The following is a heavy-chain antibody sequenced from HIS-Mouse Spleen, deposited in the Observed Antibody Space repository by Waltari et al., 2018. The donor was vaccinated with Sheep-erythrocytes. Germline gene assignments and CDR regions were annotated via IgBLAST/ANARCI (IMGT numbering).Heavy chain of an antibody. CDR3: ARVASGATFDY. Sequence: EVQLVESGGGLVKPGGSLRLSCAASGFTFSSYSMNWVRQAPGRGLEWVASVSSSISYIYYADSVKGRFTISRDNDKNSLYLQMNSLRAEDTAVYYCARVASGATFDYWGQGTLVTVSS. V-gene: IGHV3-21*01. CDR1: GFTFSSYS. J-gene: IGHJ4*02. CDR2: VSSSISYI. D-gene: IGHD1-26*01.